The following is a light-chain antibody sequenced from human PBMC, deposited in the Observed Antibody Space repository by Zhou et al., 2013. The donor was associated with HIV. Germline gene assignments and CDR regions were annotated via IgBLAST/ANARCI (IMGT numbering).Light chain of an antibody. J-gene: IGKJ4*01. Sequence: EIAMTQSPATLSVSPGGRVTLSCRTSQSINTNLAWYQQRPGQAPRLLIYDASNRATGIPARFSGSGSVTEFTLTISSLQSEDFATYFCQQYNDWEPTFGGGTKIEIK. CDR3: QQYNDWEPT. CDR1: QSINTN. CDR2: DAS. V-gene: IGKV3D-15*01.